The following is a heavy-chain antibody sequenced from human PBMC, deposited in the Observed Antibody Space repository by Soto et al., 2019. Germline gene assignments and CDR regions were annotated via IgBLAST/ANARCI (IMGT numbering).Heavy chain of an antibody. V-gene: IGHV3-53*02. CDR3: ARDQNYSWNDTPFYNWFDP. Sequence: EVQLVETGGGLIQPGGSLRLSCAASGFTVSSNYMSWVRQAPGKGLEWVSVIYSGGNTYYADSVKGRFTISRDNPKNTLYLQMNSLRAEDTAVYYCARDQNYSWNDTPFYNWFDPWGQGTLVTVSS. CDR1: GFTVSSNY. D-gene: IGHD1-20*01. J-gene: IGHJ5*02. CDR2: IYSGGNT.